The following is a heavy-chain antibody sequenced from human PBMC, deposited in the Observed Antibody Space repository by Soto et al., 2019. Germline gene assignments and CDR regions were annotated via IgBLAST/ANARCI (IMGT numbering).Heavy chain of an antibody. CDR3: ADPVSAATHYDSYDMDV. J-gene: IGHJ6*02. V-gene: IGHV3-23*01. CDR2: ISGSGDTI. D-gene: IGHD2-2*01. CDR1: GFTFSYYT. Sequence: EVQLSESGGGLVQPGGSLRLSCAASGFTFSYYTMSWVRQAPGKGLEWVSGISGSGDTIYYADSVKGRFTISRDNSKNTLYRQMNCLRADGTAVYYCADPVSAATHYDSYDMDVWGQGTTVTVSS.